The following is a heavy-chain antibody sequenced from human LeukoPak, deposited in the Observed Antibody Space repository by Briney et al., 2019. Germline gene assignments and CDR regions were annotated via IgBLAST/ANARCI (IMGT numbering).Heavy chain of an antibody. CDR1: GGSISSYY. J-gene: IGHJ6*03. CDR2: IYYSGST. Sequence: PSETLSLTCTVSGGSISSYYWGWIRQPPGKGLEWIGYIYYSGSTNYNPSLKSRVTISVDTSKNQFSLKLSSVTAADTAVYYCAVSGWSYYYYYMDVWGKGTTVTVSS. CDR3: AVSGWSYYYYYMDV. V-gene: IGHV4-59*08. D-gene: IGHD6-19*01.